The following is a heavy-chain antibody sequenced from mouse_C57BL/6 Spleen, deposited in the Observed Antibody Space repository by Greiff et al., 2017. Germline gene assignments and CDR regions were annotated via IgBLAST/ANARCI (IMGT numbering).Heavy chain of an antibody. V-gene: IGHV1-22*01. J-gene: IGHJ4*01. D-gene: IGHD2-2*01. CDR1: GYTFTDYN. CDR2: INPNNGGT. CDR3: TRRGYGRGYYYAMDD. Sequence: VQLQQSGPELVKPGASVKMSCKASGYTFTDYNMHWVKQSHGKSLEWLGYINPNNGGTSYNQKFKGKATLTVNQSSSTAYMELRSLTSEDSAVYYCTRRGYGRGYYYAMDDWGQGASVTVSS.